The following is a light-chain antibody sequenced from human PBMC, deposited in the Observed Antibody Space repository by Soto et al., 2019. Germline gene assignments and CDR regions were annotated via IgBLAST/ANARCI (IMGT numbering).Light chain of an antibody. Sequence: EIVLTQSPGTLSLSPGERATLSCRASQSVSSYLAWYQQKPGQAPRLLIYDASNRATGIPARFSGSGSGTDFTLTISSLEPEEFAVYYCQQRSNWPGLTFGGGTKV. J-gene: IGKJ4*01. CDR2: DAS. V-gene: IGKV3-11*01. CDR1: QSVSSY. CDR3: QQRSNWPGLT.